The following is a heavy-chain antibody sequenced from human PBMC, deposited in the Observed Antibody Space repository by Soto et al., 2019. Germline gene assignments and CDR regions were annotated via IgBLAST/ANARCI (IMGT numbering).Heavy chain of an antibody. CDR3: ARGYCSGGNCYSGMDV. CDR2: TIPISGTT. V-gene: IGHV1-69*13. J-gene: IGHJ6*02. CDR1: GGTFSTHA. D-gene: IGHD2-15*01. Sequence: SVKVSCKASGGTFSTHAIIWVRQAPGHGLEWMGGTIPISGTTYYTQKFQGRVTITADEPTSTAFMELSSLKSEDTAVFYCARGYCSGGNCYSGMDVWGQGTVVTVSS.